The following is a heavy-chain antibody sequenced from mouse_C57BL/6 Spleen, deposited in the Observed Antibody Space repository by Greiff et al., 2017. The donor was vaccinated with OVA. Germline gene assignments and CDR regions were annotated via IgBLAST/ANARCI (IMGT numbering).Heavy chain of an antibody. D-gene: IGHD3-2*02. J-gene: IGHJ3*01. CDR3: ARPHLDGSCYRRAWFAY. CDR1: GYTFTSYW. V-gene: IGHV1-50*01. CDR2: IDPSDSYT. Sequence: QVQLQQPGAELVKPGASVKLSCKASGYTFTSYWMQWVKQRPGQGLEWIGEIDPSDSYTNYNQKFKGKATLTVDTSSSTAYMQLSSLTSEDSAVYYCARPHLDGSCYRRAWFAYWGQGTLVTVSA.